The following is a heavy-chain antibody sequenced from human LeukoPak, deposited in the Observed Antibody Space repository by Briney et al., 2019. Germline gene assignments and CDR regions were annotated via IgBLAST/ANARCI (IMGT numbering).Heavy chain of an antibody. Sequence: GGSLRLSCAASGFTFSTYAMSWVRQAPGKGLEWVSAISGSGGSTYYADSVKGRFTISRDNSKNTLYLQMNGLRAEDTAVYYCAKMVRWEAAVAGTGGYWGQGTLVTVSS. CDR2: ISGSGGST. J-gene: IGHJ4*02. D-gene: IGHD6-19*01. CDR1: GFTFSTYA. V-gene: IGHV3-23*01. CDR3: AKMVRWEAAVAGTGGY.